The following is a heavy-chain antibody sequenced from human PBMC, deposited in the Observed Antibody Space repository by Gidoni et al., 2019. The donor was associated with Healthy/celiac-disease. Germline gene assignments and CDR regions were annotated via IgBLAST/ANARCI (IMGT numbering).Heavy chain of an antibody. J-gene: IGHJ4*02. D-gene: IGHD2-15*01. CDR1: GFPFNNYA. CDR2: ISGSGTST. Sequence: VQLVESGGGLVQPGGSLRLPCAASGFPFNNYAITWVRQAPGKGLAWVSAISGSGTSTHYADSVKGRFTISRDNAKNTLYLQMNSLRAEDTAVYYCAKEVLGVVAATDWGQGTLVTVSS. CDR3: AKEVLGVVAATD. V-gene: IGHV3-23*04.